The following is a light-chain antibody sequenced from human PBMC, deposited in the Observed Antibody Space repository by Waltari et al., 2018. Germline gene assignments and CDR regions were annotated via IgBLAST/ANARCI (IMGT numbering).Light chain of an antibody. V-gene: IGKV3-20*01. Sequence: EIVLTQSPGTLSLSPGESATLSCRASQSISSHYLACYQQTPGQAPRLLIYGASSRATGIPDRFSGSGSGTDFTLTISRLEPEDFAMYYCQQSTSSFPTFGPGTKVDIE. J-gene: IGKJ3*01. CDR1: QSISSHY. CDR2: GAS. CDR3: QQSTSSFPT.